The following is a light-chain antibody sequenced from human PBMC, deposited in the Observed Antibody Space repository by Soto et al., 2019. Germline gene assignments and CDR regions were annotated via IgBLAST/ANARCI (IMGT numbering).Light chain of an antibody. Sequence: QSALTQPRSVYGSPGQSVTISCTGTSSDVGAYNYVSWYQQHPGKAPKMMIYDVTKRPSGVPDRFSGSKSGNTASLTISGLRAEDEADYYCCSYAGRYTLILGGGTKLTVL. V-gene: IGLV2-11*01. CDR2: DVT. J-gene: IGLJ2*01. CDR1: SSDVGAYNY. CDR3: CSYAGRYTLI.